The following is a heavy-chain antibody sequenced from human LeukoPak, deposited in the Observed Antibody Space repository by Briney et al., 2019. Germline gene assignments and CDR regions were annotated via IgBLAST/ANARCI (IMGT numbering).Heavy chain of an antibody. J-gene: IGHJ4*02. CDR2: IRYDGSNK. CDR3: AKGAIMVRGVIITDEFDY. V-gene: IGHV3-30*02. Sequence: GGSLRLSCAASGYTFSSYGMHWVRQAPGKGLEWVAFIRYDGSNKYYADSVKGRFTISRDNSKNTLYLQMNSLRAEDTAVYYCAKGAIMVRGVIITDEFDYWGQGTLVTVSS. CDR1: GYTFSSYG. D-gene: IGHD3-10*01.